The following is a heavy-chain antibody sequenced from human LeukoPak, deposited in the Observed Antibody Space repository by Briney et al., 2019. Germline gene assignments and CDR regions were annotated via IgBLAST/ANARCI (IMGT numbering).Heavy chain of an antibody. CDR1: RFTVSSNY. D-gene: IGHD4-17*01. Sequence: GGSLRLSCAASRFTVSSNYMSWVRQAPGKGLEWVSIIYSGGTIHYADSVKGRFTISRDNTKNTLYLQMNSLRAEDTAVYYCATTYRIYDYGDYGIGYWGQGTLVTVSS. CDR2: IYSGGTI. J-gene: IGHJ4*02. CDR3: ATTYRIYDYGDYGIGY. V-gene: IGHV3-53*05.